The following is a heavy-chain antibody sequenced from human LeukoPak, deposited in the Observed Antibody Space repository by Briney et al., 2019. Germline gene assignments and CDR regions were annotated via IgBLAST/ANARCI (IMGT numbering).Heavy chain of an antibody. CDR2: ISYDGSNK. Sequence: GGSLRLSCAASGFTFSSYAMRWVRQAPGKGLEWGADISYDGSNKYYADSVKGRFTISRDNSKNTLYLKMNSLRDEDTAVYYCEREGTYYDSSGYRANAFDIWGQGTMVTVSS. CDR3: EREGTYYDSSGYRANAFDI. V-gene: IGHV3-30-3*01. CDR1: GFTFSSYA. D-gene: IGHD3-22*01. J-gene: IGHJ3*02.